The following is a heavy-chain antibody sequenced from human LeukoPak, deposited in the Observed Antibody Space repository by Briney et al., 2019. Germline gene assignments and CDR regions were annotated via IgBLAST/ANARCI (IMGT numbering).Heavy chain of an antibody. CDR3: ARQNGDSWDI. CDR1: GGSISSYY. D-gene: IGHD2-15*01. V-gene: IGHV4-59*08. J-gene: IGHJ3*02. Sequence: PSETLSLTCTVSGGSISSYYWSWIRQPPGKGLEWIGYIYYSGSTNYNPSLKSRVTISVDTSKNQFSLKLSSVTAADTAVYYCARQNGDSWDIWGQGTMVTVSS. CDR2: IYYSGST.